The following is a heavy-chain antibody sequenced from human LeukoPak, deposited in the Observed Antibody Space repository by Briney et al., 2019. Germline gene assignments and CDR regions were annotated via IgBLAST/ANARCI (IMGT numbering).Heavy chain of an antibody. Sequence: SETLSLTCTVSGGSISSSSYYWGWIRQPPGKGLEWIGSIYYSGSTYYNPSLKSRVTISVDTSKNQFSLKLGSVSAADTAVYYCVRPSSSDYLDAFDIWGQGTMVTVSS. D-gene: IGHD3-22*01. V-gene: IGHV4-39*01. CDR2: IYYSGST. J-gene: IGHJ3*02. CDR3: VRPSSSDYLDAFDI. CDR1: GGSISSSSYY.